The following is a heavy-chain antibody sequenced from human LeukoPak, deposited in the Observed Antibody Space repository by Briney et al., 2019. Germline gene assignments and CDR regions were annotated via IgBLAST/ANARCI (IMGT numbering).Heavy chain of an antibody. D-gene: IGHD3-3*01. CDR1: GFTFSSYA. Sequence: PGGSLRLSCAASGFTFSSYAMSWVRQAPGKGLEWVSAISGSGGSTYYADSVKGRFTISRDNSKNTLYPQMNSLRAEDTAVYYCAKHGPDYDFWSGLDYWGQGTLVTASS. J-gene: IGHJ4*02. CDR3: AKHGPDYDFWSGLDY. V-gene: IGHV3-23*01. CDR2: ISGSGGST.